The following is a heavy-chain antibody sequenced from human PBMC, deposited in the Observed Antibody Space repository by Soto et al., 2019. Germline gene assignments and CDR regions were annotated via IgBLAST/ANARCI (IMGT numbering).Heavy chain of an antibody. CDR3: ARESPYYVSSDSYLDY. CDR2: TYYRSRWYN. CDR1: GDSVSGNSAA. V-gene: IGHV6-1*01. D-gene: IGHD3-16*01. J-gene: IGHJ4*02. Sequence: SQTLSLTCAISGDSVSGNSAAWNWIRQSPSRGLGWLGRTYYRSRWYNDYAVSVKSRITVTPDTSKNQFSLHLNSVTPEDTAVYYCARESPYYVSSDSYLDYWGQGALVTVSS.